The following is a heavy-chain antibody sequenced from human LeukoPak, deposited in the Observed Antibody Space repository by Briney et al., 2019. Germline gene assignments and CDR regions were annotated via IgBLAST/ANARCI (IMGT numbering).Heavy chain of an antibody. CDR2: TNGDDSNI. V-gene: IGHV3-74*03. CDR3: ARGQSYYYMDV. D-gene: IGHD4-11*01. J-gene: IGHJ6*03. CDR1: GFTFSSYW. Sequence: GGSLRLSCAASGFTFSSYWMFWVRQLPRKGPVWVSRTNGDDSNIMYEDSVKGRFSIFRDNSKNTVYLHMSSLRAEDTGIYYCARGQSYYYMDVWGKGTTVTVSS.